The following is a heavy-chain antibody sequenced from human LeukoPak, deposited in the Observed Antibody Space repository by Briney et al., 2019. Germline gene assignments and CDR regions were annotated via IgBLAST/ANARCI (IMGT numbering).Heavy chain of an antibody. Sequence: ASETLSLTCTVSGGSISSYYWSWIRQPPGKGLEWIGCIYYSGSTDYNPSLKSRVTISVDTSKNQFSLKLSSVTAADTAVYYCARGLSSTTSYDIWGQGTLVTVSS. J-gene: IGHJ3*02. CDR2: IYYSGST. D-gene: IGHD2-2*01. CDR3: ARGLSSTTSYDI. CDR1: GGSISSYY. V-gene: IGHV4-59*01.